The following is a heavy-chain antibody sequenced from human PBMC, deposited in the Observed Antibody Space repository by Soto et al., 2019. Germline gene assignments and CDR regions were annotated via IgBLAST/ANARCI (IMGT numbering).Heavy chain of an antibody. D-gene: IGHD3-10*01. J-gene: IGHJ4*02. V-gene: IGHV1-18*01. Sequence: GASVKVSCKASGYTFTGYGISWVRQAPGQGLEWMGWISTYNGNTKYAQKLQGRVTMTTDTSTSTAYMELRSLRSDDTAVFYCAREMVRGVGSDYCGEGTLVTLSS. CDR2: ISTYNGNT. CDR1: GYTFTGYG. CDR3: AREMVRGVGSDY.